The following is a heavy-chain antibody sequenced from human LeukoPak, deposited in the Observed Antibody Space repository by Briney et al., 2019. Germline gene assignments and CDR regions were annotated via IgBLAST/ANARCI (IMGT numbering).Heavy chain of an antibody. Sequence: KPSETLSLTCTVSGGSVSSGDYYWTWIRQPAGKGLEWIGRIYTPGSPSYNPSLQSRVTISVDTSTNQFSLKLTSVSAADTAVYYCARDRGTTTARGVPSWFDPWGQGILVTVSS. D-gene: IGHD3-10*01. CDR3: ARDRGTTTARGVPSWFDP. V-gene: IGHV4-61*02. J-gene: IGHJ5*02. CDR1: GGSVSSGDYY. CDR2: IYTPGSP.